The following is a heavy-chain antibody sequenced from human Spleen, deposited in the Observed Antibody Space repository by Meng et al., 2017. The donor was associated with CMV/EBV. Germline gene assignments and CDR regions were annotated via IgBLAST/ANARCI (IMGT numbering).Heavy chain of an antibody. CDR2: IRYDGTKK. CDR1: GFSFSSYG. CDR3: ASIHQAYCSSTSCYDY. D-gene: IGHD2-2*01. Sequence: GFSFSSYGMRWVRQAPGKGLEWVAIIRYDGTKKYYGDSVKGRFTISKDNSKNTLSLQMNSLRAEDTAVYYCASIHQAYCSSTSCYDYWGQGTLVTVSS. V-gene: IGHV3-30*02. J-gene: IGHJ4*02.